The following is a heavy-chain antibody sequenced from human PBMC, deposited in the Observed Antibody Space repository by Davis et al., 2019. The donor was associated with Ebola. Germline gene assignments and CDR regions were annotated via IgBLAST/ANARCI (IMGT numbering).Heavy chain of an antibody. V-gene: IGHV1-18*01. Sequence: ASVKVSCKASGYTFKNYAISWVRQAPGQGLEWMGWISAYNGNTNYAQILQGRVTMTTDTSTGTAYMELRSLRSDDTAVYFCARTRIVGTTTTASDIWGQGTKVTVSS. D-gene: IGHD1-26*01. CDR1: GYTFKNYA. CDR2: ISAYNGNT. CDR3: ARTRIVGTTTTASDI. J-gene: IGHJ3*02.